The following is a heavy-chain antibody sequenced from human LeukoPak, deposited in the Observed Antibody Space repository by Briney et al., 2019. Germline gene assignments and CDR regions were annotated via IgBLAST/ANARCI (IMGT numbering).Heavy chain of an antibody. CDR1: GGSISSSNW. CDR2: IYHSEST. J-gene: IGHJ4*02. D-gene: IGHD3-9*01. V-gene: IGHV4-4*02. CDR3: ATAYDILTGYPRRYFDY. Sequence: PSETLSLTCAVSGGSISSSNWWSWVRQPPGKGLEWIGEIYHSESTNYNPSLKSRVTISVDKSKNQFSLKLSSVTAADTAVYYCATAYDILTGYPRRYFDYWGQGTLVTVSS.